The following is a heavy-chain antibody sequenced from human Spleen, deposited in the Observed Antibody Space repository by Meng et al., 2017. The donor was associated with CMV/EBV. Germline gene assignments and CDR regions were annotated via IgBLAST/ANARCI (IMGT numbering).Heavy chain of an antibody. CDR1: GFTFSSYG. D-gene: IGHD3-3*01. CDR2: IRYDGSNK. V-gene: IGHV3-30*02. J-gene: IGHJ4*02. CDR3: ARDLGILTITIFGVVTSSGLGD. Sequence: GESLKISCAASGFTFSSYGMHWVRQAPGKGLEWVAFIRYDGSNKYYADSVKGRFTISRDNSKNTLYLQMNSLRAEDTAVYYCARDLGILTITIFGVVTSSGLGDWGQGTLVTVSS.